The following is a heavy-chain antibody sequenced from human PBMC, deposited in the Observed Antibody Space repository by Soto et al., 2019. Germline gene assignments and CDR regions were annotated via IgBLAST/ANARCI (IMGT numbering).Heavy chain of an antibody. CDR1: GGSISSGGYS. D-gene: IGHD5-18*01. CDR2: IYHSGST. V-gene: IGHV4-30-2*01. Sequence: SETLSLTCAVSGGSISSGGYSWSWIRQPPGKGLEWIGYIYHSGSTYYNPSLKSRVTISVDRSKNQFSLKLSSVTAADTAVYYCARGGDTAPWYYFDYWGQGTLVTAPQ. J-gene: IGHJ4*02. CDR3: ARGGDTAPWYYFDY.